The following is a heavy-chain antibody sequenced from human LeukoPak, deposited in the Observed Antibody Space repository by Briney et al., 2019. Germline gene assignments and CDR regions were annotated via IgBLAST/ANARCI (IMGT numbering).Heavy chain of an antibody. V-gene: IGHV3-33*01. CDR3: ARDRASRNYYDSSGYSAYYFDY. CDR2: IWYEGSNK. Sequence: GRSLRLSCAASGFTFSSYGMHWDRQAPGKGREWVAVIWYEGSNKYYADSVKGRFTISRDNSKNTLYLQMNSLRAEDTAVYYCARDRASRNYYDSSGYSAYYFDYWGQGTLVTVSS. J-gene: IGHJ4*02. D-gene: IGHD3-22*01. CDR1: GFTFSSYG.